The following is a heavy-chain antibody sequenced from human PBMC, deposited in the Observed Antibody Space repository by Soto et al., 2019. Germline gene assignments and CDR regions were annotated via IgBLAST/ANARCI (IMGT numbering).Heavy chain of an antibody. Sequence: GGSLRLSCAASGFTFSSYAMSWVRQAPGKGLEWVSAISGSGGSTYYADSVKGRFTISRDNSKNTLYLQMNSLRAEDTAVYYCAKDRGQDYDSSGYPDYWGQGTLVTVSS. J-gene: IGHJ4*02. CDR1: GFTFSSYA. CDR2: ISGSGGST. CDR3: AKDRGQDYDSSGYPDY. V-gene: IGHV3-23*01. D-gene: IGHD3-22*01.